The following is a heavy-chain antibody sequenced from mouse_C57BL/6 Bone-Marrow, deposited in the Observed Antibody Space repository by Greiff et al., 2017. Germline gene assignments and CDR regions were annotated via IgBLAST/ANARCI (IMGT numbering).Heavy chain of an antibody. Sequence: VQLQQPGAELVMPGASVKLSCKASGYTFTSYWMHWVKQRPGQGLEWIGEIDPSDSYTNYNQKFKGKSTLTVDKSSSTAYIQLSSLTSEDSAVYYCARNYYGSSYYFDYWGQGTTLTVSS. D-gene: IGHD1-1*01. V-gene: IGHV1-69*01. CDR1: GYTFTSYW. J-gene: IGHJ2*01. CDR2: IDPSDSYT. CDR3: ARNYYGSSYYFDY.